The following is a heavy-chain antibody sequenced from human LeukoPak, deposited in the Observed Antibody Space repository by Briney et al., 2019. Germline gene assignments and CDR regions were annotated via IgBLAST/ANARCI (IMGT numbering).Heavy chain of an antibody. J-gene: IGHJ5*02. D-gene: IGHD3-22*01. CDR1: GGTFSSYA. CDR2: IIPIFGTA. CDR3: ARASYYYDSSGYRRYNWFDP. V-gene: IGHV1-69*05. Sequence: SVKVSCKASGGTFSSYAISWVRQAPGQGLEWMGRIIPIFGTANYAQKFQGRVTITTDESTSTAYMELSSLRSEDTAVYYCARASYYYDSSGYRRYNWFDPWGQGTLVTVSS.